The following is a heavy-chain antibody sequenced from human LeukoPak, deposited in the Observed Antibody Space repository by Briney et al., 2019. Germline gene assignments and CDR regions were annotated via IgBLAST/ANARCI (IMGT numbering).Heavy chain of an antibody. CDR2: SNDSGST. J-gene: IGHJ4*02. Sequence: SETLSLTCAVYGGSFSGYYWSWIRLPPGKGLEWIGESNDSGSTNYNPSLKSRVTISVDTSKNQFSLKLSSVTAADTAVYYCARGRFYYYDSSGYRSVFDYWGQGTLVTVSS. CDR1: GGSFSGYY. CDR3: ARGRFYYYDSSGYRSVFDY. D-gene: IGHD3-22*01. V-gene: IGHV4-34*01.